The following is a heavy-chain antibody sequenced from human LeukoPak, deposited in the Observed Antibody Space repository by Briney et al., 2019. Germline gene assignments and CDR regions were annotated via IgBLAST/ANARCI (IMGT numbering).Heavy chain of an antibody. CDR3: ARVVIVGWRRITMDRTVYY. Sequence: SETLSLTCAVYGGSFSGYYWSWIRQPPGKGLEWIGEINHSGSTNYNPSLKSRVTISVDTSKNQFSLKLSSVTAADTAVYYRARVVIVGWRRITMDRTVYYWGQGTLVTGFS. CDR2: INHSGST. V-gene: IGHV4-34*01. CDR1: GGSFSGYY. J-gene: IGHJ4*02. D-gene: IGHD3-10*01.